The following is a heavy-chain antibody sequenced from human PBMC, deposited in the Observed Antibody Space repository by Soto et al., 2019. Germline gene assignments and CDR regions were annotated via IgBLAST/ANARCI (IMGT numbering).Heavy chain of an antibody. J-gene: IGHJ6*02. Sequence: PGESLKISCAASGFTVSSNYMSWVRQAPGKGLEWVSVIYSGGSTYYADSVKGRFTISRDNSKNTLYLQMNSLRAEDTAVYYCARVLRTTVVTPGYYGMDVWGQGTTVTVSS. CDR2: IYSGGST. D-gene: IGHD4-17*01. V-gene: IGHV3-66*01. CDR1: GFTVSSNY. CDR3: ARVLRTTVVTPGYYGMDV.